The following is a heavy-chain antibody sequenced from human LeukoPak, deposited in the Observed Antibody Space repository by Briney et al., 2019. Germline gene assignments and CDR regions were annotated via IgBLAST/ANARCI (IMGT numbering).Heavy chain of an antibody. CDR2: ISGSGGST. CDR3: AKGSQPLSYYYYMDV. J-gene: IGHJ6*03. CDR1: GFTFSSYG. Sequence: GTLRLSCAASGFTFSSYGMSWVRQAPGKGLEWVSAISGSGGSTYYADSVKGRFTISRDNSKNTLYLQMNSLRAEDTAVYYCAKGSQPLSYYYYMDVWGKGTTVTIS. V-gene: IGHV3-23*01. D-gene: IGHD3-10*01.